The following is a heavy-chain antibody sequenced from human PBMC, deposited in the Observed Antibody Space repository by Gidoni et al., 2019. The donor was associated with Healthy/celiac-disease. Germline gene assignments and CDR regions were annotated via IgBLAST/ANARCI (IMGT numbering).Heavy chain of an antibody. J-gene: IGHJ2*01. CDR2: IKSKTDGGTT. Sequence: EVQLVESGGGLVKPGGSLRLSCAASGFTFSNAWMSWVSQDTGKGLEWVGGIKSKTDGGTTDYAAPEKGRFTISRDDSKNTLYLQMNSLKTEDTAVYYCTTAQPFITLQDVYWYFDLWGRGTLVTVSS. CDR3: TTAQPFITLQDVYWYFDL. D-gene: IGHD4-4*01. CDR1: GFTFSNAW. V-gene: IGHV3-15*01.